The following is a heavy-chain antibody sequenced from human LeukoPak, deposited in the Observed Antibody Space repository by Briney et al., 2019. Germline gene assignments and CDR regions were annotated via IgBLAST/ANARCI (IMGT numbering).Heavy chain of an antibody. D-gene: IGHD2-2*01. CDR3: AHGSMYQLDY. J-gene: IGHJ4*02. V-gene: IGHV3-23*01. CDR1: GFSFSSHG. CDR2: IIGGAGST. Sequence: GGSLRLSCAASGFSFSSHGMSWVRQAPGKGLEWVSGIIGGAGSTYYADSVKGRFTISRGSSKNTLYLQMNSLRAEDTAVYYCAHGSMYQLDYWGQGTLVTVSS.